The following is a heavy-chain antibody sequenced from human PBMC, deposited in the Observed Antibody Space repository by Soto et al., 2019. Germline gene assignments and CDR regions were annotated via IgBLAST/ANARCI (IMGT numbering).Heavy chain of an antibody. D-gene: IGHD3-3*01. CDR1: GFTFSSYW. CDR3: ARDQFPDYDFWSGPRYYYYYMDV. Sequence: GGSLRLTCAASGFTFSSYWMHWVRQAHGKGLVWVSRINSDGSSTSYADSVKGRFTISRDNAKNTLYLQMNSLRAEDTAVYYCARDQFPDYDFWSGPRYYYYYMDVWGKGTTVTVSS. J-gene: IGHJ6*03. CDR2: INSDGSST. V-gene: IGHV3-74*01.